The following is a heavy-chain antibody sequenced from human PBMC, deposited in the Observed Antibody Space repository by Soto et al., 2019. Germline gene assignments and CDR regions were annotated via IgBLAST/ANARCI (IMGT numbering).Heavy chain of an antibody. V-gene: IGHV1-46*01. CDR2: INPSGGST. J-gene: IGHJ6*02. D-gene: IGHD3-9*01. CDR1: GYTSTSYY. Sequence: ASVKVSCKASGYTSTSYYMHWVRQAPGQGLEWMGIINPSGGSTSYAQKFQGRVTMTRDTSTCTVYMELSSLRSEDTAVYYCARVPILTGYFYYYYGMDVWGQGTTVTVSS. CDR3: ARVPILTGYFYYYYGMDV.